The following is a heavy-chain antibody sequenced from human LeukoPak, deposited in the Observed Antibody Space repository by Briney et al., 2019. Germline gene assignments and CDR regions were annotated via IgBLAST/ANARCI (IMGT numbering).Heavy chain of an antibody. CDR1: GFTFSSYS. CDR3: ARLVVDYYDSSGFKYYMDV. D-gene: IGHD3-22*01. J-gene: IGHJ6*03. CDR2: ISSSSSYI. Sequence: GGSLRLSCAASGFTFSSYSMNWVRQAPGKGLEWVSSISSSSSYIYYADSVKGRFTISRDNAKNSLYLQMNSLRAEDTAVYYCARLVVDYYDSSGFKYYMDVWGKGTTVTVSS. V-gene: IGHV3-21*01.